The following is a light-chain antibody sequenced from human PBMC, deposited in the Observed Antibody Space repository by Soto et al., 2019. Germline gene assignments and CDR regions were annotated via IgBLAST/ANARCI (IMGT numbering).Light chain of an antibody. CDR2: KAS. Sequence: DIQMTQSPSTLSASVGDRVTITCRASQSISIWLAWYQQKPGKAPKLLIYKASSLESGVTSRFSGSGSGTEFTLTISSLQPDDFAAYYCHQYTSPPWTFGQGTKVEIK. CDR3: HQYTSPPWT. J-gene: IGKJ1*01. CDR1: QSISIW. V-gene: IGKV1-5*03.